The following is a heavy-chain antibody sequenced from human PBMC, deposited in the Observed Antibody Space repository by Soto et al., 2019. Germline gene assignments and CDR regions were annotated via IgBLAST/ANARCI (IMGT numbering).Heavy chain of an antibody. Sequence: QVPLVQSGAEVKKPGASVKVSCKASGYTFTSSAISWVRQAPGQGLEWMGWISTYNGNTDYAQKLQGRVTMTTDTSTSTAYMELRSLRSDDTAVYYCARVGSGWNYFDYWGQGTLVTVSS. J-gene: IGHJ4*02. CDR2: ISTYNGNT. CDR3: ARVGSGWNYFDY. D-gene: IGHD6-19*01. CDR1: GYTFTSSA. V-gene: IGHV1-18*01.